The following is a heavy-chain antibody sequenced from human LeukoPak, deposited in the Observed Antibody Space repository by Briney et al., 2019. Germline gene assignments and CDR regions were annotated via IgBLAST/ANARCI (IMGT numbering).Heavy chain of an antibody. V-gene: IGHV4-30-4*08. D-gene: IGHD5-24*01. Sequence: SETLSLTCTVSGGSISSGDYYWRWIRQPPGKGLEWLGYIYYSGSTYYNPSLKSRVTISVDTSKNQFSLKLSSVTAADTAVYYCARASAPTDGYNYEYYFDYWGQGTLVTVSS. CDR3: ARASAPTDGYNYEYYFDY. CDR1: GGSISSGDYY. J-gene: IGHJ4*02. CDR2: IYYSGST.